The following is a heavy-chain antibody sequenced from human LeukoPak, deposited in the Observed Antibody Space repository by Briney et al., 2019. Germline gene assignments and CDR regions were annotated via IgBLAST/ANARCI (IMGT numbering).Heavy chain of an antibody. V-gene: IGHV6-1*01. Sequence: SQTLSLTCAISGDSVSNNSAAWNWIRQSPSRGLEWLGRTYYGSKWNNDYAVSVKSRITINPDTSKNQFSLQLNSVAPEDTAVYYCASTHNNGRYLDYWGQGALVTVSS. CDR1: GDSVSNNSAA. CDR2: TYYGSKWNN. CDR3: ASTHNNGRYLDY. J-gene: IGHJ4*02. D-gene: IGHD2-8*01.